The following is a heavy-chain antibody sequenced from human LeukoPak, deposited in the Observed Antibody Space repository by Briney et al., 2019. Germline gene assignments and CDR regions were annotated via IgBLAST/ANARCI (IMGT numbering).Heavy chain of an antibody. D-gene: IGHD3-10*01. CDR3: ARASGPFDY. J-gene: IGHJ4*02. CDR1: GFTFSSYA. CDR2: ISGSGGNT. Sequence: GGSLRLSCAASGFTFSSYAMSWVRQSPGKGLEWVSSISGSGGNTYSADSVKGRFTISRDNSKNTLYLQMNSLRAEDTAVYSCARASGPFDYWGQGTLVTVSS. V-gene: IGHV3-23*01.